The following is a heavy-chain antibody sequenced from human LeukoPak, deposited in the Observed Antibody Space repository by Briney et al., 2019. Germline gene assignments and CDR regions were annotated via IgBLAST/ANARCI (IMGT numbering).Heavy chain of an antibody. V-gene: IGHV3-74*01. CDR1: GFSFSGHW. CDR2: ISPTGSTT. Sequence: GGSLRLSCAASGFSFSGHWMHWARQLPGKGLVWVSRISPTGSTTSYADSVKGRFTVSRDNAKNALYLQVNNLRAEDTAVYYCARGPSSNWSGLDFWGQGTLLTVSS. D-gene: IGHD6-13*01. CDR3: ARGPSSNWSGLDF. J-gene: IGHJ4*02.